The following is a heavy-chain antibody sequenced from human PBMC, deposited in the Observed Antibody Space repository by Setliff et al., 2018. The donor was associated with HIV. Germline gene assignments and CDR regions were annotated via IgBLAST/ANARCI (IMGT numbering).Heavy chain of an antibody. V-gene: IGHV1-18*01. CDR3: ARDDVGYCSGGSCYHLFDTFDV. D-gene: IGHD2-15*01. J-gene: IGHJ3*01. Sequence: ASVKVSCKASGYSFTNYGISWVRQAPGQGLEWMGWISSYNDNTNYALNLQGRVTMTTDTSTSTAYMELRSLRSDDTALYYCARDDVGYCSGGSCYHLFDTFDVWGQGTVVTVS. CDR2: ISSYNDNT. CDR1: GYSFTNYG.